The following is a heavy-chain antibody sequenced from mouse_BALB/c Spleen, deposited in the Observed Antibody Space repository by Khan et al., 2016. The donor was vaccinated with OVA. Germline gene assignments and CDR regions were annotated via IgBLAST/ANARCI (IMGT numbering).Heavy chain of an antibody. CDR3: ATHLDYAMDY. Sequence: QVRLQQSGPELMKPGASVRISCKASGYTFTSFYIHWVKQRPGQGLEWIGWIYPGNVNTKYNEKLKGKATLTADKSSSTAYMQLSSLTSEDSAVYFCATHLDYAMDYWGQGTSVTVSS. CDR1: GYTFTSFY. V-gene: IGHV1S56*01. J-gene: IGHJ4*01. CDR2: IYPGNVNT.